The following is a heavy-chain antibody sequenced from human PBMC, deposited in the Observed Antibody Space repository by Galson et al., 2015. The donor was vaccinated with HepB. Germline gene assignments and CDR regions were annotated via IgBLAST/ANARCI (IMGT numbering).Heavy chain of an antibody. D-gene: IGHD2-15*01. CDR3: ARVSCSGGSCYPPGY. J-gene: IGHJ4*02. CDR1: GFTFSSYW. CDR2: IDSDGSST. Sequence: SLRLSCAASGFTFSSYWMHWVRQAPGKGLVWVSRIDSDGSSTSYADSVKGRFTISRDNAKNTLYLQMNSLRAEDTAVYYCARVSCSGGSCYPPGYWGQGTLVTVSS. V-gene: IGHV3-74*01.